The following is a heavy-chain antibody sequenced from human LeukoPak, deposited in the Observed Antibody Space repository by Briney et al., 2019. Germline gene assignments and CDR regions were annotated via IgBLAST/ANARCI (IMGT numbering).Heavy chain of an antibody. D-gene: IGHD3-22*01. CDR1: GFTFSSYA. V-gene: IGHV3-33*08. J-gene: IGHJ4*02. Sequence: PGGSLRLSCAASGFTFSSYAMSWVRQAPGKGLEWVAVIWYDGSNKYYADSVKGRFTISRDNSKNTLYLQMNSLRAEDTAVYYCARDDLEFYYDSSGFASYWGQGTLVTVSS. CDR2: IWYDGSNK. CDR3: ARDDLEFYYDSSGFASY.